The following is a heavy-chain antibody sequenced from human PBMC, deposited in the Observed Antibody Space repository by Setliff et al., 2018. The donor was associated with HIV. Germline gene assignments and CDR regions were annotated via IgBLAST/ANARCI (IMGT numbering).Heavy chain of an antibody. V-gene: IGHV4-39*07. CDR1: GGSINSGSYY. CDR2: MFYSGST. D-gene: IGHD2-21*02. CDR3: ARVVGPHRFCGGDCDYYDSNGYYYVVDWFDS. Sequence: SETLSLTCTVSGGSINSGSYYWGWIRQPPEKGLEWIGTMFYSGSTYYNPSLKSRVTIFIDTSKNQFSLRLSSVTAADTAVYYCARVVGPHRFCGGDCDYYDSNGYYYVVDWFDSWGQGTLVTVS. J-gene: IGHJ5*01.